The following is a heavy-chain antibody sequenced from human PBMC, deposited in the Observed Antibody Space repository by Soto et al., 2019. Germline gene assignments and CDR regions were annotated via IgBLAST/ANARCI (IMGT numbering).Heavy chain of an antibody. J-gene: IGHJ4*02. D-gene: IGHD2-2*02. V-gene: IGHV1-18*01. Sequence: QVQLVQSGAEVKKPGASVKVSCTTSGYTFTLFGITWVRQAPGQGLEWMGWISPYNGDTNYAEKLEGRVTLTTDTSTDSAYMELTSLTSDDTAEYCCARRGQYRYFDYWGQGTLVTVSS. CDR2: ISPYNGDT. CDR1: GYTFTLFG. CDR3: ARRGQYRYFDY.